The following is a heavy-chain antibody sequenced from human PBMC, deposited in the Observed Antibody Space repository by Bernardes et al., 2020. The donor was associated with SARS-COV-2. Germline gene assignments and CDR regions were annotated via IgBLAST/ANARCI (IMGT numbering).Heavy chain of an antibody. CDR3: ARAPPEAVAGMGLFDS. J-gene: IGHJ4*02. V-gene: IGHV4-39*01. CDR2: IYYTGST. CDR1: GGSISTSTYY. D-gene: IGHD6-19*01. Sequence: SETLSLTCTVSGGSISTSTYYWGWIRQSPGKGLEWIGTIYYTGSTYYNPSLKSRVTISVDTSKNRFSLRLTSVTAADTSVYYCARAPPEAVAGMGLFDSWGQGTLVTVSS.